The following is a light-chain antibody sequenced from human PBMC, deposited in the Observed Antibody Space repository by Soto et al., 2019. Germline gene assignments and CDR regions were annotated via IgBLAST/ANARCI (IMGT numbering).Light chain of an antibody. CDR1: QDISNH. CDR2: AAS. CDR3: QQYKSYPLT. V-gene: IGKV1-16*02. Sequence: DIQMNQSPSSLSASVGDRVTITFRASQDISNHLAWFQQKPGKDPKSLIYAASSLQGGVPSKFSGSGSGTDFTLAISSLQPEECATYYCQQYKSYPLTVGGGTRVEMK. J-gene: IGKJ4*01.